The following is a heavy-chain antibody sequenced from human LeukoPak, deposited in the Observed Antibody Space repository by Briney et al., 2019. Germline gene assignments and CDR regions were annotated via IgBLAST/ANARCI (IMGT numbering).Heavy chain of an antibody. Sequence: SETLSLTCTVSGGSISSGDYYWRWIRQPPGKGLEWIGYIYYSGSTYYNPSLKSRVTISVDTSKNQFSLKLSSVTAADTAVYYCARGFGYSSGWYEGDNWFDPWGQGTLVTVSS. V-gene: IGHV4-30-4*01. CDR3: ARGFGYSSGWYEGDNWFDP. D-gene: IGHD6-19*01. J-gene: IGHJ5*02. CDR1: GGSISSGDYY. CDR2: IYYSGST.